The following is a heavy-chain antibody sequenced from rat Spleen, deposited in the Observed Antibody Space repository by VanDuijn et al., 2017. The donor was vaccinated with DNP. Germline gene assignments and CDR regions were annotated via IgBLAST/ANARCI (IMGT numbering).Heavy chain of an antibody. CDR3: TTHGSIATISTGAMDV. V-gene: IGHV5S10*01. Sequence: EVQLVESGGGLVQPERSLKLSCAASGFTFSDYSMAWVRQAPKKGLEWVATIVYDGSSSFYGDSVTGRFTVSRDNAKNTLYLQMDRLRSEDTATYYCTTHGSIATISTGAMDVWGQGTSVTVSS. D-gene: IGHD1-2*01. CDR2: IVYDGSSS. J-gene: IGHJ4*01. CDR1: GFTFSDYS.